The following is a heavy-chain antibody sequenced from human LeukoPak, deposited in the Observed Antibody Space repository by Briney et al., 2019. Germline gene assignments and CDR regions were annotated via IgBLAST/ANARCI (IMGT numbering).Heavy chain of an antibody. Sequence: PSQTLSLTCAVSGGSISSGGYYWSWIRQHPGKGLEWIGYIFYSGSTYYNPSLKSRVTISVDTSKNQFSLKLSSVTAADTAVYYCAHTSKSGSQFFDYWGQGTLVTVSS. J-gene: IGHJ4*02. D-gene: IGHD1-26*01. CDR1: GGSISSGGYY. V-gene: IGHV4-31*11. CDR2: IFYSGST. CDR3: AHTSKSGSQFFDY.